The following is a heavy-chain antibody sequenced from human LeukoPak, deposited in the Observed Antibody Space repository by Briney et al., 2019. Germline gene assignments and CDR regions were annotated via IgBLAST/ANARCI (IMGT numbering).Heavy chain of an antibody. J-gene: IGHJ5*01. CDR2: IYYTGIT. D-gene: IGHD2-21*01. CDR1: GDSFSSYY. Sequence: SETLSLTCTVSGDSFSSYYWSWIRQPPGKGLEWIGFIYYTGITNYNPSLKSRVTISVDTSKNQFSLKLNYVTAADTAVYYCAAFGCGGECYPFDYWGQGTLVIVSS. V-gene: IGHV4-59*01. CDR3: AAFGCGGECYPFDY.